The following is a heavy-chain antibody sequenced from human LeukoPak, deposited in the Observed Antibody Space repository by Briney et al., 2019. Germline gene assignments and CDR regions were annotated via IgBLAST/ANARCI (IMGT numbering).Heavy chain of an antibody. D-gene: IGHD6-13*01. J-gene: IGHJ6*03. CDR3: ARGFSSWYVRYYYMDV. CDR1: GYTFTSYY. Sequence: ASVKVSCKASGYTFTSYYKHWVRQPPAQGLEWMGIINPRGGSTSYAQNFQGRVTMTRDTSISTAYMELSRLRSDDTAVYYCARGFSSWYVRYYYMDVWGKGTTVTISS. V-gene: IGHV1-46*01. CDR2: INPRGGST.